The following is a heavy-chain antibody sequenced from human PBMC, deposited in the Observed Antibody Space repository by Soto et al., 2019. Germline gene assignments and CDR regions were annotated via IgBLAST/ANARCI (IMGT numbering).Heavy chain of an antibody. Sequence: GGSLRLSCAASGFTVISNCMSWVRQAPGKGLEWVSVIYSGGSTYYADSVKGRFTISKDNSKNTLYLQMNSLRAEDTAVYYCARYDYNGYYFDYWGQGTLVTVSS. CDR1: GFTVISNC. CDR3: ARYDYNGYYFDY. CDR2: IYSGGST. J-gene: IGHJ4*02. D-gene: IGHD4-4*01. V-gene: IGHV3-66*01.